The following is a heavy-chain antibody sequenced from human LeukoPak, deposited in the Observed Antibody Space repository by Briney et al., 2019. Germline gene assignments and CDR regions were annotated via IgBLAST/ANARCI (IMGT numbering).Heavy chain of an antibody. V-gene: IGHV4-39*01. CDR2: IYYSGST. Sequence: PSETLSLTCTVSGGSISSSSYYWGWIRQPPGKGLEWIGSIYYSGSTYYNPSLKSRVTISVDTSKNQFSLKLSSVTAADTAVYYSPSPPIVGGVTGPFDPWGQGTLVTVSS. D-gene: IGHD2-21*01. CDR3: PSPPIVGGVTGPFDP. J-gene: IGHJ5*02. CDR1: GGSISSSSYY.